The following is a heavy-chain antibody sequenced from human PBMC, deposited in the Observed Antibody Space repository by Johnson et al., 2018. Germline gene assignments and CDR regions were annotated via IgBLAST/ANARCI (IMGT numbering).Heavy chain of an antibody. J-gene: IGHJ6*03. CDR2: IYYSGST. Sequence: QVQLQESGPGLVKPSETLSLTCTVSGGSISPYYWSWIRQPPGKRLEWMGYIYYSGSTNYNPSLKGRVTMSVDTSENQFSLKLSSVTAADTAVYYCAGESRVYYYYYMDVWGKGTTVTVFS. CDR1: GGSISPYY. V-gene: IGHV4-59*01. CDR3: AGESRVYYYYYMDV.